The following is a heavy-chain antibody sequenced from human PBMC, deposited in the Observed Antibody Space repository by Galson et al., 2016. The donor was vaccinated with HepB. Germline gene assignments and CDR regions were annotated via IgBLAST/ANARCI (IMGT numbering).Heavy chain of an antibody. V-gene: IGHV3-33*08. CDR2: VWYDGSNI. CDR3: TRGIAVAPNGPDY. Sequence: SLRLSCAASGFTFSNYGMHWVRQAPGKGLEWVAFVWYDGSNIIYGDSAKGRFTISRDNSKNTLYLQMNSLGVEDTAVYYCTRGIAVAPNGPDYWGQGTLVAVSS. CDR1: GFTFSNYG. J-gene: IGHJ4*02. D-gene: IGHD6-19*01.